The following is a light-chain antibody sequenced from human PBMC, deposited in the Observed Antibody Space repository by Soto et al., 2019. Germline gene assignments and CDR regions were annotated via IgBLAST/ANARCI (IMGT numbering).Light chain of an antibody. CDR2: GAS. J-gene: IGKJ1*01. CDR3: QQYGSWWT. Sequence: EIVLTQSPGTLSLSPGERATLSCRASQSVSSSYLAWYQQKPGQAPRLLIYGASSRATGIPDRFSGSGSGTDFTLTINRLEPEDFAVYYCQQYGSWWTFGQGTKVDIK. V-gene: IGKV3-20*01. CDR1: QSVSSSY.